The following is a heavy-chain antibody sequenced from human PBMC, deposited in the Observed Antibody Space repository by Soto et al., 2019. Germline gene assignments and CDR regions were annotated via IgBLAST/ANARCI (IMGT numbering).Heavy chain of an antibody. CDR2: IYPGDSDT. V-gene: IGHV5-51*01. D-gene: IGHD3-9*01. J-gene: IGHJ3*02. CDR3: ARGVLRYFDPTLSVTATDAFDI. CDR1: GYSFTSYW. Sequence: PGESLKISCKGSGYSFTSYWIGWVRQMPGKGLEWMGIIYPGDSDTRYSPSFQGQVTISADKSISTAYLQWSSLKASDTAMYYCARGVLRYFDPTLSVTATDAFDIWGQGTMVTVSS.